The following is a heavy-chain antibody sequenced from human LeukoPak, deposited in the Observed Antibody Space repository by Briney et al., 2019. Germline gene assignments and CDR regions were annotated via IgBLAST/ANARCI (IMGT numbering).Heavy chain of an antibody. J-gene: IGHJ4*02. Sequence: GGSLRLSYAASGFTFSSYAMSWVRQAPGKGLEWVSTISVSGGTTYYADSVKGRFTISRDNSKNTLYLQMNRLRAEDTAVYYCAKGRWTLDYWGQGTLVTVSS. CDR1: GFTFSSYA. D-gene: IGHD3/OR15-3a*01. CDR3: AKGRWTLDY. V-gene: IGHV3-23*01. CDR2: ISVSGGTT.